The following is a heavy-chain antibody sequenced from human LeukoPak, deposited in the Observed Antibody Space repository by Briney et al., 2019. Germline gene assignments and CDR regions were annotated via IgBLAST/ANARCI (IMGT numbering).Heavy chain of an antibody. Sequence: ASDTLSLTCAVSGYSISSSNWWGWIRQPPGKGLEWNGYIYYSGSTYYNPSLKSRVTMSVDTSKNQFSLKLSSVTAVDTAVYYCARYYDFWSGFDYWGQGTLVTVSS. CDR2: IYYSGST. V-gene: IGHV4-28*01. D-gene: IGHD3-3*01. CDR3: ARYYDFWSGFDY. CDR1: GYSISSSNW. J-gene: IGHJ4*02.